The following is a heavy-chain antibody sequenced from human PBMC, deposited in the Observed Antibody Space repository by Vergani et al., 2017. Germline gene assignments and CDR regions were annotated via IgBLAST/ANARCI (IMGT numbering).Heavy chain of an antibody. D-gene: IGHD3-3*01. CDR1: GGSFSGYY. Sequence: QVQLQQWGAGLLKPSETLSLTCAVYGGSFSGYYWSWIRQPPGKGLEWIGEINHSGSTNYNPSLKSRVTRSVDTSKNQFPLKLSSVTAADTAVYYCARSSTYYDFWSGYCFDYWGQGTLVTVSS. CDR3: ARSSTYYDFWSGYCFDY. V-gene: IGHV4-34*01. J-gene: IGHJ4*02. CDR2: INHSGST.